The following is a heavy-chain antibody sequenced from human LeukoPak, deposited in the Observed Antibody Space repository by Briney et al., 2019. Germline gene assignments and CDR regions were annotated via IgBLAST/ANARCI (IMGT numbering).Heavy chain of an antibody. V-gene: IGHV4-38-2*01. D-gene: IGHD2-2*01. J-gene: IGHJ5*02. Sequence: SETLSLTCAVSGYSISSGYYWGWIRQPPGQGLEWIGSIYHSGSTYYNSSLKSRVTISVDTSKNHFSLKLSSVTAADTAVYYCARVIGYCSSTSCYWFDPWGQGTLVTVSS. CDR3: ARVIGYCSSTSCYWFDP. CDR2: IYHSGST. CDR1: GYSISSGYY.